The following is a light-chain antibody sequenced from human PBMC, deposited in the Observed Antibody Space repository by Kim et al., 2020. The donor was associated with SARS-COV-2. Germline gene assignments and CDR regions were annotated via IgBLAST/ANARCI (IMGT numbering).Light chain of an antibody. V-gene: IGKV3-20*01. CDR3: QQYAASPLT. CDR1: QSVRSNN. CDR2: GAS. Sequence: EIVLTQSPGTLSLSPGERGTLSCRTSQSVRSNNVAWYQQKPGQAPRLLIFGASARATGIPDRFSGSGSGTDFTLTISRLEPEDFAIYYCQQYAASPLTFGQGTKLEI. J-gene: IGKJ2*01.